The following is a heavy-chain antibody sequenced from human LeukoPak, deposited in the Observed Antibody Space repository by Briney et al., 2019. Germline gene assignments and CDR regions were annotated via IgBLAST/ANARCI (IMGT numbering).Heavy chain of an antibody. V-gene: IGHV1-69*05. CDR1: GGTFSSYA. D-gene: IGHD2-15*01. CDR2: IIPIFGTA. Sequence: GASVKVSYKDSGGTFSSYAIIWVRQAPGQALEWMGGIIPIFGTANYAQKFQGRATITTDESTSTAYMELSSLRSEDTAVYYCARRPYCSGGSCWGAAFDIWGQGTMVTVSS. CDR3: ARRPYCSGGSCWGAAFDI. J-gene: IGHJ3*02.